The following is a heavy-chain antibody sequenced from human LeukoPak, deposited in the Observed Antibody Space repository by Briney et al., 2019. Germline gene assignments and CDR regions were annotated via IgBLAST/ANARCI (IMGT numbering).Heavy chain of an antibody. Sequence: GESLKISCKGSGYSFTNYLIGWGRQMPGKGLGWMGIIYPGDSDTRYSPSFQGQVTISADKSISTASLQWSSLKASDTAIYYCARPESPNDGFDIWGQGTMVTVSS. CDR3: ARPESPNDGFDI. CDR2: IYPGDSDT. J-gene: IGHJ3*02. V-gene: IGHV5-51*01. CDR1: GYSFTNYL.